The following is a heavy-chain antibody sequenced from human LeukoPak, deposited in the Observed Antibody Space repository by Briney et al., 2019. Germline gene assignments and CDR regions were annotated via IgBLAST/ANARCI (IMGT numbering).Heavy chain of an antibody. CDR1: GFTFSSYA. D-gene: IGHD3-3*02. CDR2: ISDSGGAI. CDR3: ARIGSAAFTDY. J-gene: IGHJ4*02. V-gene: IGHV3-23*01. Sequence: PGRSLRLSCAASGFTFSSYALNWVRQAPGKGLEWVSAISDSGGAIYYADSVKGRFTMSRDNSKNSLFLQMNSLRAEDTAVYYCARIGSAAFTDYWGQGTLVTVSS.